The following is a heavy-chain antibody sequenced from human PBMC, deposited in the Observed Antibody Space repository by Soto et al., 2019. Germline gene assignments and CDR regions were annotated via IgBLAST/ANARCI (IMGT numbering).Heavy chain of an antibody. CDR1: GYTFTSYA. V-gene: IGHV1-3*01. CDR3: ARDPEYSYGYN. D-gene: IGHD5-18*01. CDR2: INAGNGNT. Sequence: QVQLVQSGAEVKKPGDSVKVTCKASGYTFTSYAMHWVRQAPGQRLEWMGWINAGNGNTKYSQKFQGRVTITRDTSASTAYMELSSLRSEDTAVYYCARDPEYSYGYNWGQGTLVTVSS. J-gene: IGHJ4*02.